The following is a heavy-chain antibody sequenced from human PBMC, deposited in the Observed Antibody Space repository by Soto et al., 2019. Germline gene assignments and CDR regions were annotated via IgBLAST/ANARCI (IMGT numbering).Heavy chain of an antibody. Sequence: QITLKESGPTLVKPTHTLTLTCTFSGFSLSTSGVGVGWIRQPPGKALEWLALIYWDDDKRYSPSLKSRLTITKDTSKNQVVLTMTNMDPVDTATYYCAHSSEFRGYSGYDSSPSYYYYGMDVWGQGTTVTVSS. CDR1: GFSLSTSGVG. CDR3: AHSSEFRGYSGYDSSPSYYYYGMDV. V-gene: IGHV2-5*02. CDR2: IYWDDDK. D-gene: IGHD5-12*01. J-gene: IGHJ6*02.